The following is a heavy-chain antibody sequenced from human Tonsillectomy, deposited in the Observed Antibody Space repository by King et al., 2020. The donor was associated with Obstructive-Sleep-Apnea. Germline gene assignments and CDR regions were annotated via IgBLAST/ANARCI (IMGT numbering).Heavy chain of an antibody. V-gene: IGHV3-49*03. CDR1: GFTFGDYG. Sequence: VQLVESGGGLVQPGRSLRLSCTASGFTFGDYGMSWFRQAPGKGLEWVGFIRIKAYGGTTEYAASVKGRFTISRDDSKSIAYLQMNSLKTEDTAIYYCSRVMDDYVWGSYYYWGQGTLVTVSS. D-gene: IGHD3-16*01. J-gene: IGHJ4*02. CDR2: IRIKAYGGTT. CDR3: SRVMDDYVWGSYYY.